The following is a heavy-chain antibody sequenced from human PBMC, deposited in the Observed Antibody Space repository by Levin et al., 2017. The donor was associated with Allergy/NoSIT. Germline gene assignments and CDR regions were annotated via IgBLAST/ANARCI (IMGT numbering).Heavy chain of an antibody. Sequence: PGESLKISCAASGITCSNAWMSWARQAPGKGLEWVGRIKNKADGATTEYAAPVKGRFTISRDDSKNTLYLQMNSLKTEDTAVYFCTTYSSSWYYFDYWGHGTLVTVSS. CDR1: GITCSNAW. CDR2: IKNKADGATT. V-gene: IGHV3-15*01. J-gene: IGHJ4*01. D-gene: IGHD6-13*01. CDR3: TTYSSSWYYFDY.